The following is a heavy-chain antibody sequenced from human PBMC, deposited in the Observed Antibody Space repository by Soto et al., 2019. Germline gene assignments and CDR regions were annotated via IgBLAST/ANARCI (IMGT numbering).Heavy chain of an antibody. CDR1: GFTFSSYS. V-gene: IGHV3-21*01. CDR2: ISSSSSYI. J-gene: IGHJ6*02. Sequence: AGGSLRLSCAASGFTFSSYSMNWVRQAPGKGLEWVSSISSSSSYIYYADSVKGRFTISRDNAKNSLYLQMNSLRAEDTAVYYCARGPRGVYYGMDVWGQGTTVTVSS. CDR3: ARGPRGVYYGMDV. D-gene: IGHD3-10*01.